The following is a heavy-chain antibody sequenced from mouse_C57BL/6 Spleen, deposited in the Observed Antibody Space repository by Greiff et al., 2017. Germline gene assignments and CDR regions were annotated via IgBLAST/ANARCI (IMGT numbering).Heavy chain of an antibody. CDR1: GYAFSSSW. Sequence: QVQLKQSGPELVKPGASVKISCKASGYAFSSSWMNWVKQRPGKGLEWIGRIYPGDGDTNYNGKFKGKATLTADKSSSTAYMQLSSLTSEDSAVYFCARGVTTGRYAMDYGGQGTSVTVSS. J-gene: IGHJ4*01. D-gene: IGHD2-2*01. CDR3: ARGVTTGRYAMDY. CDR2: IYPGDGDT. V-gene: IGHV1-82*01.